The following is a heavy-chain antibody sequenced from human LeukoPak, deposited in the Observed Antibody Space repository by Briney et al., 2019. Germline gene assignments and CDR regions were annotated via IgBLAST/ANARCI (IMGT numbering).Heavy chain of an antibody. D-gene: IGHD2-2*03. CDR3: ASGYCSSTSCRTPFDY. CDR2: IHYDSSTE. J-gene: IGHJ4*02. CDR1: GFAFSSYG. V-gene: IGHV3-30*02. Sequence: GGSLRLSCAASGFAFSSYGMHWVRQAPGKGLEWVAYIHYDSSTEDYADSVKGRFTISRDNSKNTLYLQMNSLRAEDTAVYYCASGYCSSTSCRTPFDYWGQGTLVTVSS.